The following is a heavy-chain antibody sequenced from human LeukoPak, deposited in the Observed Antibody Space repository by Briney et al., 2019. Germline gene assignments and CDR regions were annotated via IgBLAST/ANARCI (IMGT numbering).Heavy chain of an antibody. V-gene: IGHV4-34*01. CDR1: GGSFSGYY. D-gene: IGHD3-10*01. CDR2: INHSGST. Sequence: SETLSLTCAVYGGSFSGYYWSWIRQPPGKGLEWIGEINHSGSTNYNPSLKSRVTISVDTSKNQFSLKLSSVTAADTAVYYCARAVSLVRGVIVYSFDYWGQGTLVTVSS. CDR3: ARAVSLVRGVIVYSFDY. J-gene: IGHJ4*02.